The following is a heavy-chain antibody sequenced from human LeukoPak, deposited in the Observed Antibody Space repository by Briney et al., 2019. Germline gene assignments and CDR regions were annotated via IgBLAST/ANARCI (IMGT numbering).Heavy chain of an antibody. V-gene: IGHV3-23*01. J-gene: IGHJ4*02. Sequence: PGGSLRLSCAASGFTFSTYWMSWVRQAPGKGLEWVSLISFSSLTTEYADSVKGRFTISRDNSKNTFFLQMNSLNADDTAVYYCAKHLRTSVWFFDSWGQGTLVTVSS. CDR3: AKHLRTSVWFFDS. D-gene: IGHD6-19*01. CDR1: GFTFSTYW. CDR2: ISFSSLTT.